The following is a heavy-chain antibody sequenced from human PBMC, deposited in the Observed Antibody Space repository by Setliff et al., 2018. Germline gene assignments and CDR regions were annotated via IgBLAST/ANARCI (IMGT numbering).Heavy chain of an antibody. Sequence: GASVKVSCKASGYTFTSHYMHWVRQAPGLGLEWMGTINPSSGRTSYAQKFQGRVTMTSDTSTSTVNMEVSGLRSEDTAVYYCAIGPMMDYMDVWGKGTTVTVSS. CDR2: INPSSGRT. CDR1: GYTFTSHY. CDR3: AIGPMMDYMDV. J-gene: IGHJ6*03. V-gene: IGHV1-46*01. D-gene: IGHD3-16*01.